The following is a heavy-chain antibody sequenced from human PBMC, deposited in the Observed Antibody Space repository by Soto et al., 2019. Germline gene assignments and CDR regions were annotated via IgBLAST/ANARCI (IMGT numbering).Heavy chain of an antibody. CDR3: ASGLSGDKVDQ. CDR2: IYHSGST. CDR1: GDSLSSGDYY. J-gene: IGHJ4*02. V-gene: IGHV4-30-2*01. D-gene: IGHD2-21*01. Sequence: SETLSLTCTFSGDSLSSGDYYLTWIRQPPGKGLEWIGYIYHSGSTYYNPSLKSRVTISVDRSKNQFSLKLSSVTAADTAVYYCASGLSGDKVDQWGQGTLVTVS.